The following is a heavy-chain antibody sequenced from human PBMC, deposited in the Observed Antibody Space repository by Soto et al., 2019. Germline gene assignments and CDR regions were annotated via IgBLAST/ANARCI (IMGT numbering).Heavy chain of an antibody. CDR3: AKDRLGGNFDY. CDR1: GFTFNNYA. V-gene: IGHV3-23*01. J-gene: IGHJ4*02. CDR2: ISGTGGST. Sequence: EVQVLDSGGGLVQPGGSLRLSCAASGFTFNNYAMNWVRQAPGKGLEWVATISGTGGSTYYADSVKGRFTISRDNSMNLLYLQLNSLRVEDTAVYYCAKDRLGGNFDYWGQGAQVTVS.